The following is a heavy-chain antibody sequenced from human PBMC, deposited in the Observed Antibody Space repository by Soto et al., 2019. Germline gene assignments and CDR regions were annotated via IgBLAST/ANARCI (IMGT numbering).Heavy chain of an antibody. CDR3: AKDEGVGGNLGGFDY. Sequence: QVQLVESGGGAVQPGESLRLSCVASGFDFTYYAMHWVRQAPGKGLESVAVMSSDGSKIHHTDSVKGLFTISRDNSKNTLYLHMNSLGKEDISVYFGAKDEGVGGNLGGFDYWGQGTLVSVSS. V-gene: IGHV3-30*18. CDR2: MSSDGSKI. D-gene: IGHD1-26*01. J-gene: IGHJ4*02. CDR1: GFDFTYYA.